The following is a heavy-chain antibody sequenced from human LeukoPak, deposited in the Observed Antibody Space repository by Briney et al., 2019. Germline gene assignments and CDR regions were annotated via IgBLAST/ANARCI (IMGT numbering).Heavy chain of an antibody. V-gene: IGHV3-30*02. D-gene: IGHD2-8*01. CDR3: AKDRCSNGIGCYYYYMDG. Sequence: PGGSLTLSWPPSGFTFTSYGMSWVRQAPGKGLGWVAYFQYEGSNEQYAASVQGRFSTSRDSSKNILYLQLNSLRAEDTAVYYCAKDRCSNGIGCYYYYMDGWGKGTTVTISS. CDR2: FQYEGSNE. CDR1: GFTFTSYG. J-gene: IGHJ6*03.